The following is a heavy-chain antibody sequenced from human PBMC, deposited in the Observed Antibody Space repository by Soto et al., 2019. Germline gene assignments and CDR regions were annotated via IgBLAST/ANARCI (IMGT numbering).Heavy chain of an antibody. J-gene: IGHJ4*02. Sequence: PGGSLRLSCAASGFTFSSFWISWGRQAQGKGLEWVANIKQDGSEKYYVDTVKGRFTISRDNAKNSLYLQMNSLRAEDTAVYYCARDDEITGTTFDYWGQGTLVTVSS. V-gene: IGHV3-7*03. CDR3: ARDDEITGTTFDY. D-gene: IGHD1-7*01. CDR2: IKQDGSEK. CDR1: GFTFSSFW.